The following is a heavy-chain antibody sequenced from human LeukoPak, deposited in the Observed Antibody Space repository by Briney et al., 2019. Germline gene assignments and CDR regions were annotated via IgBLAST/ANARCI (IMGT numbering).Heavy chain of an antibody. CDR3: ARGLLLWFGDPRGRWFDP. CDR2: INHSGST. Sequence: SETLSLTCAVYGGSFSGYYWSWIRQPPGKGLEWIGEINHSGSTNYNPSLKSRVTISVDTSKNQFSLKLSSATAADTAVYYCARGLLLWFGDPRGRWFDPWGQGTLVTVSS. J-gene: IGHJ5*02. D-gene: IGHD3-10*01. V-gene: IGHV4-34*01. CDR1: GGSFSGYY.